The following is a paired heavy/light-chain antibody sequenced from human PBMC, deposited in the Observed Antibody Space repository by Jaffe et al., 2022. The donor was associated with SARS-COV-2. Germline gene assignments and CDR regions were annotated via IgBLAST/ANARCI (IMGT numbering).Light chain of an antibody. Sequence: DIVMTQSPDSLAVSLGERATINCKSSQSVLYSSNNKNYLAWYQQKPGQPPKLLIYWASTRESGVPDRFSGSGSGTDFTLTISSLQAEDVAVYYCQQYYTSPRDFGQGTKVEIK. CDR1: QSVLYSSNNKNY. J-gene: IGKJ1*01. CDR3: QQYYTSPRD. CDR2: WAS. V-gene: IGKV4-1*01.
Heavy chain of an antibody. Sequence: EVVLVESGGGLVKPGGSLRLSCAASGFTFSTYNMNWVRQAPGKGLEWVSSITSSGDYIYYSDSVRGRFTTSRDNAKNSLSLQMNSLRAEDSAVYYCARDRYDDDSPVAMDVWGQGTTVTVSS. D-gene: IGHD3-22*01. CDR1: GFTFSTYN. V-gene: IGHV3-21*02. J-gene: IGHJ6*02. CDR3: ARDRYDDDSPVAMDV. CDR2: ITSSGDYI.